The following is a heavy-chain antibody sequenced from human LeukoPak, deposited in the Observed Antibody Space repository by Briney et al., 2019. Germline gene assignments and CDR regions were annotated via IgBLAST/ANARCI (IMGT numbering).Heavy chain of an antibody. CDR2: ISSNGGST. D-gene: IGHD4-17*01. Sequence: GGSLRLSCPASGFTFSSYAMHWVRQAPGKGLEYVSAISSNGGSTYYANSVKGGFTISRDNSKNTLYLQMGSLRAEDMAVYYCARDSPYGDYAPIYYGMDFWGQGTTVTVSS. J-gene: IGHJ6*02. CDR1: GFTFSSYA. V-gene: IGHV3-64*01. CDR3: ARDSPYGDYAPIYYGMDF.